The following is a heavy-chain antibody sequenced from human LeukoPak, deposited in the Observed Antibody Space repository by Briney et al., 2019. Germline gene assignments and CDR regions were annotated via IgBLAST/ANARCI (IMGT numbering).Heavy chain of an antibody. D-gene: IGHD7-27*01. Sequence: SETLSLTCTVSGGSISSGDYYWSWIRQPPGKGLEWIGEINHSGSTNYNPSLKSRVAISIDTSKNQFSLKLSSVTAADTAVYYCARRGVPTGDGPFYYYMDVWDKGTTVTVSS. J-gene: IGHJ6*03. V-gene: IGHV4-39*01. CDR2: INHSGST. CDR1: GGSISSGDYY. CDR3: ARRGVPTGDGPFYYYMDV.